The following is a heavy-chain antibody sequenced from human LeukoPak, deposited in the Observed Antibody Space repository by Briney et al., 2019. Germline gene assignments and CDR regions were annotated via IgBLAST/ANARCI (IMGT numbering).Heavy chain of an antibody. V-gene: IGHV4-30-4*08. CDR1: GGSISSGGYY. J-gene: IGHJ5*02. D-gene: IGHD2-21*02. CDR3: ARVEYCGGDCYSGDNWFDP. Sequence: SETLSLTCTVSGGSISSGGYYWSWIRQHPGKGLEWIGYIYYSGSTCYNPSLKSRVTISVDTSKNQFSLKLTSVTAADTAVYYCARVEYCGGDCYSGDNWFDPWGQGTLVTVSS. CDR2: IYYSGST.